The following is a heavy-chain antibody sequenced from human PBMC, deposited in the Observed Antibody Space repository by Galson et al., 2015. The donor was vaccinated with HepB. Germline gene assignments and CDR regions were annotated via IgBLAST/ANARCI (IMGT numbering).Heavy chain of an antibody. Sequence: LSLTCAVYGGSFSGYYWSWIRQPPGKGLEWIGEINHSGSTNYNPSIKSRVTISVDTSKNQFSLKLSSVTAADTAVYYCATGPRTSSYPHWGQGTLVTVSS. D-gene: IGHD2-2*01. J-gene: IGHJ4*02. CDR1: GGSFSGYY. CDR3: ATGPRTSSYPH. CDR2: INHSGST. V-gene: IGHV4-34*01.